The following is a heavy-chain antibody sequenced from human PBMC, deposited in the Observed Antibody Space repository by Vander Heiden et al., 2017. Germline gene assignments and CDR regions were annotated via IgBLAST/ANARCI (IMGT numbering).Heavy chain of an antibody. V-gene: IGHV4-31*03. J-gene: IGHJ5*02. D-gene: IGHD3-10*01. Sequence: QVPLQESGPRLVKPSQTLSLTCTVSGGSISNGAYYWSWIRQQPGKGLEWIGYIYHIESTYYNPSLKSRVTISLDTSKNQFSLNLSSVTAADTALYYCARTTPSGGWFDPWGQGTLVTVSS. CDR1: GGSISNGAYY. CDR2: IYHIEST. CDR3: ARTTPSGGWFDP.